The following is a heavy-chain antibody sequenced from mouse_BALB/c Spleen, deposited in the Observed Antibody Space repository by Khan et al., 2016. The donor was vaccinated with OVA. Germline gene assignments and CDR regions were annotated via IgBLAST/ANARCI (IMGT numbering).Heavy chain of an antibody. D-gene: IGHD2-1*01. Sequence: EVQLQQSGAELVKPGASVKLSCTASGFNIKDTYIHWMKQRPEQGPEWIGRIDPANGDTEYDPKFQGKAPITADTSSNTAYLHLSILTSEDTAVYYRATLYGNPFVYWGQGTLVTVSA. CDR1: GFNIKDTY. CDR3: ATLYGNPFVY. J-gene: IGHJ3*01. V-gene: IGHV14-3*02. CDR2: IDPANGDT.